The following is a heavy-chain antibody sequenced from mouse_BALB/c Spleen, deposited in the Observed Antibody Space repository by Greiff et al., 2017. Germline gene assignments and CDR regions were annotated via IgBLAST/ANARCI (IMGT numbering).Heavy chain of an antibody. Sequence: QVQLQQSGAELVRPGVSVKISCKGSGYTFTDYAMHWVKQSHAKSLEWIGVISTYYGDASYNQKFKGKATMTVDKSSSTAYMELARLTSEDSAIYYCARSGHYYGPWFAYWGQGTLVTVSA. CDR1: GYTFTDYA. V-gene: IGHV1S137*01. D-gene: IGHD1-2*01. J-gene: IGHJ3*01. CDR3: ARSGHYYGPWFAY. CDR2: ISTYYGDA.